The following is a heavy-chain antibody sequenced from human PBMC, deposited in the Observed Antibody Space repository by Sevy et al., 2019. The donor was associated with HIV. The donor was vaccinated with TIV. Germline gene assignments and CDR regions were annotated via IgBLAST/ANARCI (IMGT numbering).Heavy chain of an antibody. CDR2: INPKSGGT. Sequence: ASVKVSCKASGYTFTGHYMHWVRQAPGQGLEWMGRINPKSGGTNYAQNFQGRVTMTRDTSIISAYMELSSLRSDDTAVYYCARADNIGWSTLDAFDLWGQGTMVTVSS. D-gene: IGHD6-19*01. V-gene: IGHV1-2*06. J-gene: IGHJ3*01. CDR1: GYTFTGHY. CDR3: ARADNIGWSTLDAFDL.